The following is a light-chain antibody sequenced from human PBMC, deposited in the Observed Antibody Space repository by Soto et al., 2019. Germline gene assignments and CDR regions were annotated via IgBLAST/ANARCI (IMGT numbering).Light chain of an antibody. J-gene: IGLJ2*01. CDR3: QSYDSSVSKVV. V-gene: IGLV1-40*01. CDR1: SSNIGAGYD. Sequence: QSVLTQPPSVSGAPGQRVTISCTGSSSNIGAGYDVHWYQQLPGTAPKLLIYGNSNRPSGVPDRFSGSKSGTSASLAITGLQAEHEPDYYCQSYDSSVSKVVFGGGTKLTVL. CDR2: GNS.